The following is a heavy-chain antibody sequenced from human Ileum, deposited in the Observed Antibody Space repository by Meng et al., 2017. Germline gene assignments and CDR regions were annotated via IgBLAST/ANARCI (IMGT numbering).Heavy chain of an antibody. CDR1: GFTFTDYE. D-gene: IGHD1-14*01. CDR3: ARETKRQPGWFDP. Sequence: GGSLRLSCAASGFTFTDYEINWVRQAPGKGLEWISHIDTASVTYYKDSVKGRFTIASDNAKSSAFLQMNSLRVEDTAIYYCARETKRQPGWFDPWGQGTLVTVSS. V-gene: IGHV3-48*03. J-gene: IGHJ5*02. CDR2: IDTASVT.